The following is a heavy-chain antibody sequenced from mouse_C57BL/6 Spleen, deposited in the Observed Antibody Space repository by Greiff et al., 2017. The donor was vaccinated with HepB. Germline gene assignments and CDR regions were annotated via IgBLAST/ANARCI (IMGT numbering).Heavy chain of an antibody. CDR2: ISDGGSYT. Sequence: EVKLVESGGGLVKPGGSLKLSCAASGFTFSSYAMSWVRQTPEKRLEGVATISDGGSYTYYPDNVKGRFTISRDNAKNNLYLQMSHLKSEDTAMYYCARDEDYDGFAYWGQGTLVTVSA. D-gene: IGHD2-4*01. J-gene: IGHJ3*01. CDR1: GFTFSSYA. CDR3: ARDEDYDGFAY. V-gene: IGHV5-4*01.